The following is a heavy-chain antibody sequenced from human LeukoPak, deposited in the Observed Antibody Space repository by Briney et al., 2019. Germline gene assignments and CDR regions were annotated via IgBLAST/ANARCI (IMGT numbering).Heavy chain of an antibody. CDR3: ARNWVYYDFWSAPDDAFDI. CDR2: ISSSSSYI. J-gene: IGHJ3*02. D-gene: IGHD3-3*01. V-gene: IGHV3-21*01. CDR1: GFTFSSYS. Sequence: GGSLRLSCAASGFTFSSYSMNWVRQAPGKGLEWVSSISSSSSYIYYADSVKGRFTISRDNAKNSLYLQMNSLRAEDTAVYYCARNWVYYDFWSAPDDAFDIWGQGTIVPVSS.